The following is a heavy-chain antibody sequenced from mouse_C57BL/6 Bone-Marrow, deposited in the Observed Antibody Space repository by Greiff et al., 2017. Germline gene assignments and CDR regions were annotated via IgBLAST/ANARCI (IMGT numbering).Heavy chain of an antibody. J-gene: IGHJ2*01. CDR3: AREGYYSNLPYYFDY. D-gene: IGHD2-5*01. CDR1: GYTFTDYY. Sequence: EVQLQQSGPELVKPGASVKISCKASGYTFTDYYMNWVKQSHGKSLEWIGDINPNNGGTSYNQKFKGKATLTVDKSSSTAYMGLRSLTSEDSAVYYCAREGYYSNLPYYFDYWGQGTTLTVSS. V-gene: IGHV1-26*01. CDR2: INPNNGGT.